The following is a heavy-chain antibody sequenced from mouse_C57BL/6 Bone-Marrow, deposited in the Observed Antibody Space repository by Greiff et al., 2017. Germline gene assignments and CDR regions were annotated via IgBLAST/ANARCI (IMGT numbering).Heavy chain of an antibody. V-gene: IGHV5-12*01. CDR1: GFTFSDYY. CDR3: ARHGYDGAWFAY. CDR2: ISNGGGST. J-gene: IGHJ3*01. Sequence: EVQRVESGGGLVQPGGSLKLSCAASGFTFSDYYMYWVRQTPEKRLEWVAYISNGGGSTYYPDTVKGRFTISRDNAKNTLYLQMSRLKSEDTAMYYCARHGYDGAWFAYWGQGTLVTVSA. D-gene: IGHD2-2*01.